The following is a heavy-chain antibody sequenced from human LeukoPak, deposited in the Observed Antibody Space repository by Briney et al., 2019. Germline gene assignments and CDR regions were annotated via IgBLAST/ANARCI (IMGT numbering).Heavy chain of an antibody. CDR3: ARVRRVSAGWFGELLSYYFDY. D-gene: IGHD3-10*01. J-gene: IGHJ4*02. V-gene: IGHV1-8*01. Sequence: ASVKVSCKASGYTFTSYDINWVRQATGQGLEWMGWMNPNSGNTGCTQKFQGSVTMTRNTSISTAYMEMSSLRSEDTAVYYYARVRRVSAGWFGELLSYYFDYWGQGTLVTVSS. CDR2: MNPNSGNT. CDR1: GYTFTSYD.